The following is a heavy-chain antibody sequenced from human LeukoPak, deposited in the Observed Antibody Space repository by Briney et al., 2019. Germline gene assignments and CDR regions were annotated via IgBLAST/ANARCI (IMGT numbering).Heavy chain of an antibody. CDR1: GGSISSGDYY. J-gene: IGHJ5*02. CDR3: ARVGLYGSGSYYVLRWFDP. V-gene: IGHV4-30-4*01. Sequence: SQTLSLTCTVSGGSISSGDYYWSWIRQPPGKGLEWIGYIYYSGSTYYNPSLKRRVTISVDTSKNQFSLKLSSVTAADTAVYYCARVGLYGSGSYYVLRWFDPWGQGTLVTVSS. D-gene: IGHD3-10*01. CDR2: IYYSGST.